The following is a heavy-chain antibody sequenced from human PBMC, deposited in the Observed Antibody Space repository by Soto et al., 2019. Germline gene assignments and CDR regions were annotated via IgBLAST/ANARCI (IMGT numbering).Heavy chain of an antibody. J-gene: IGHJ4*02. V-gene: IGHV3-23*01. CDR2: IGPSGGST. CDR1: GFSFSSYA. CDR3: AKDLGFSAPTAFDY. Sequence: EVQLLQSGGGLVQPGGSLRLSCASSGFSFSSYAMSWVSQAPGKGLEWVSGIGPSGGSTYYTDSVKGRFTIARDSSKNTVYLQMIILRAEDTAVYFCAKDLGFSAPTAFDYWGLGTQVTVSS. D-gene: IGHD3-10*01.